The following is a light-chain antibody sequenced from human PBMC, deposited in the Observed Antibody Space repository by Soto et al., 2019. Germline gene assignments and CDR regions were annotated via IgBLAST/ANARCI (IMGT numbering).Light chain of an antibody. CDR2: GAS. V-gene: IGKV3-15*01. CDR3: QQYNNWWT. J-gene: IGKJ1*01. Sequence: EIVMTQSPATLSVSPGERATRSCRASQSVSSNLAWYQKKPGQAPRLLIYGASTRATGIPTRFSGSGSGTEFTLTISSLQSEDFAVYYCQQYNNWWTFGQGTRVEIK. CDR1: QSVSSN.